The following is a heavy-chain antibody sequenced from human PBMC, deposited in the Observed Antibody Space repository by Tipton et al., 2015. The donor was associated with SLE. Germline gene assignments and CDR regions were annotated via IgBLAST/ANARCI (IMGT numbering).Heavy chain of an antibody. J-gene: IGHJ4*02. CDR3: ARGSGGSGYYYSFPDY. Sequence: TLSLTCTVSGGSLSSYYWSWIRQPAGKGLEWIGRIYASGTTNYNPSLKSRVTMSVDTSKNQFSLKLTSVTAADTAVYYCARGSGGSGYYYSFPDYWGQGTLVTVSS. D-gene: IGHD3-22*01. CDR1: GGSLSSYY. CDR2: IYASGTT. V-gene: IGHV4-4*07.